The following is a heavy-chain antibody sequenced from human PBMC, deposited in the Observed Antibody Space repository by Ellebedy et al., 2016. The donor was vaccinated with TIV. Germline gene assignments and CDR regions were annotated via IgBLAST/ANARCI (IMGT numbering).Heavy chain of an antibody. CDR3: ARGRREGFNYALVGDS. D-gene: IGHD5-24*01. CDR2: LTAYNRNA. J-gene: IGHJ4*02. Sequence: AASVKVSCKASGYTFSSYGISWVRQAPGQGLEWMGWLTAYNRNAVYAQKFQDRVTFSAAESAGTAYMQLTGLTSDDTAVYYCARGRREGFNYALVGDSWGQGTLVTVSS. V-gene: IGHV1-18*01. CDR1: GYTFSSYG.